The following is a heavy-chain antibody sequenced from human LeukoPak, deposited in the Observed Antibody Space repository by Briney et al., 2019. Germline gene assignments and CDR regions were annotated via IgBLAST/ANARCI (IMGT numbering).Heavy chain of an antibody. V-gene: IGHV3-30*04. D-gene: IGHD1-1*01. Sequence: GGSLRLSCAASGFTFSSYAMHWVRQAPGKGLEWVAVISYDGSNKYYADSVKGRFTISRDNAKNSLYLQMNSLRAEDTAVYYCARLPKLCLLPYFDYWGQGTLVTVSS. CDR3: ARLPKLCLLPYFDY. CDR1: GFTFSSYA. J-gene: IGHJ4*02. CDR2: ISYDGSNK.